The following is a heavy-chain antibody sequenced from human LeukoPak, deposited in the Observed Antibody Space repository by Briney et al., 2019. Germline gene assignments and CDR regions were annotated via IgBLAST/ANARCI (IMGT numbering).Heavy chain of an antibody. V-gene: IGHV1-3*01. D-gene: IGHD3-22*01. Sequence: ASVKVSCKASGYTFTSYTFHWVRQAPGQRLEWMGWINAGNGDTKYLQKFQGRVTITRDTSANTAYMELNSLRAEDTAVYYCARDYYYDSSGQPVRVDYWGQGTLVTVSS. CDR1: GYTFTSYT. J-gene: IGHJ4*02. CDR2: INAGNGDT. CDR3: ARDYYYDSSGQPVRVDY.